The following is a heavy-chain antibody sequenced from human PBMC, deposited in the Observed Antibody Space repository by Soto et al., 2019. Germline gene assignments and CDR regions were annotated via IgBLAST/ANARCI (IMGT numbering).Heavy chain of an antibody. CDR1: GYTFTSYG. CDR2: ISAYNGDT. Sequence: ASVKVSCKASGYTFTSYGISWVRQAPGQGLEWMGWISAYNGDTNYAQKFQGRATLTTDTSTSTAYMELRSLTSDDTAVYYCTRGGGSNYYGLDVWGQGTTVTVSS. J-gene: IGHJ6*02. D-gene: IGHD3-10*01. CDR3: TRGGGSNYYGLDV. V-gene: IGHV1-18*01.